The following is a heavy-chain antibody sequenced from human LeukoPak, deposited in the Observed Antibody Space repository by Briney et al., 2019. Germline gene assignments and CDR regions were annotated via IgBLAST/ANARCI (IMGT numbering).Heavy chain of an antibody. V-gene: IGHV3-23*01. CDR1: GFTFSSYA. D-gene: IGHD3-10*01. CDR2: ISGSGGST. Sequence: PGGSLRLSCAASGFTFSSYAMSWVRQAPGKGLEWVSAISGSGGSTYYADSVKGRFTISRDNSKNTLYLQMNSLRAEDTAVYYCAKAGKRVRGVIAAFDYWGQGTLVTVSS. J-gene: IGHJ4*02. CDR3: AKAGKRVRGVIAAFDY.